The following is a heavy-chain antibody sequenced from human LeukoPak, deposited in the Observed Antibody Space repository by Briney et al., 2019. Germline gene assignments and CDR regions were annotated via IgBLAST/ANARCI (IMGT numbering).Heavy chain of an antibody. CDR2: MSSGSRYI. V-gene: IGHV3-21*01. CDR3: ARDRPTGASRLFVVQ. Sequence: GGSLRLSCAASGFTFSSYGMTWVRQAPGKGLEWVSSMSSGSRYIYYADSVRGRFTISRDNAKNSLYLLMNSLRVEDTAVYYCARDRPTGASRLFVVQWGQGTLVTVSS. J-gene: IGHJ4*02. D-gene: IGHD3-3*01. CDR1: GFTFSSYG.